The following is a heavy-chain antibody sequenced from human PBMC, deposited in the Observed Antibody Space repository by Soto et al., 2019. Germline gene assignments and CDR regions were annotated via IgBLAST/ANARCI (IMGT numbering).Heavy chain of an antibody. V-gene: IGHV1-2*02. D-gene: IGHD3-22*01. CDR3: ARDPHYYDGGGRYYFDY. CDR1: GDTFTCYY. J-gene: IGHJ4*02. Sequence: GASVDASCKTSGDTFTCYYMQWPGQSHDQGLEWMGWINPKSGGTNYAQKFQGRATMTRDTSISTVYVELTSLRSDDTAVYYCARDPHYYDGGGRYYFDYWGRGSLVTVSS. CDR2: INPKSGGT.